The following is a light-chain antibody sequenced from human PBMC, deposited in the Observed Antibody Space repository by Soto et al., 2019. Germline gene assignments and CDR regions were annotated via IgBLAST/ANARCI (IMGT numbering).Light chain of an antibody. CDR3: SSYAGINNLV. J-gene: IGLJ2*01. CDR2: EVT. CDR1: RSDVGRYTY. Sequence: QSVLTQPPSASGSPGQSVTISCTGTRSDVGRYTYVSWYQQHPGKAPKLMIYEVTRRPSGVPDRFSGSKSGNTASLTVSGLQAEDEADYYCSSYAGINNLVFGGGTKVT. V-gene: IGLV2-8*01.